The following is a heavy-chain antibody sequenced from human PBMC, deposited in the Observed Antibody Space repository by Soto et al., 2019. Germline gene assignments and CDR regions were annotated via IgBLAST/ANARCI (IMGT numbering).Heavy chain of an antibody. CDR2: INQDGSEK. V-gene: IGHV3-7*01. D-gene: IGHD6-19*01. J-gene: IGHJ4*02. CDR3: ARGGSAGHEGAY. CDR1: GLPFSSYW. Sequence: VQLVESGGGLVQPGGSLRLSCAASGLPFSSYWMPWVRQAPGTGLGWVANINQDGSEKYYVDSVKGRFTISRDNAKNALDLQMNGLRAEDTAVYYCARGGSAGHEGAYWGQGTLVTVSS.